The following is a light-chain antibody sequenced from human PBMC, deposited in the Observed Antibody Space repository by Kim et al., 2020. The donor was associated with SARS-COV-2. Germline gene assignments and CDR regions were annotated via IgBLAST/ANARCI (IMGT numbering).Light chain of an antibody. J-gene: IGKJ3*01. CDR1: QAISYY. V-gene: IGKV1-27*01. Sequence: DVQMTQSPSSLSASVGDRVTIACRANQAISYYLAWYQQKPGKVPKLLIYDASALQPGVPSRFSGRGLGTDFTLTISSLQPEDVATYYCQKYNSAPFTFGPGTKVDIK. CDR2: DAS. CDR3: QKYNSAPFT.